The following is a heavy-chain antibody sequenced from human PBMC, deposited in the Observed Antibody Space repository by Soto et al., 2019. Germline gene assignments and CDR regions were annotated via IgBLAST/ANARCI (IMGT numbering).Heavy chain of an antibody. J-gene: IGHJ4*02. D-gene: IGHD3-10*01. V-gene: IGHV4-4*07. CDR3: ARDIGSYAYGEGY. CDR2: VYSSGTT. Sequence: WETLSLTCSVSGGSINSYWWSWIRQPAGKGLEWIGRVYSSGTTDYNPSLNSRATLSVERSKNQFSLKLSSVTAADTAVYYCARDIGSYAYGEGYWGQGIQVTVSS. CDR1: GGSINSYW.